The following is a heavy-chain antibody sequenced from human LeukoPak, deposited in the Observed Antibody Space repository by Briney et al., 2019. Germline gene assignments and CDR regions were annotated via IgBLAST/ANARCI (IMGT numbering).Heavy chain of an antibody. CDR3: ARDGGYYDSSGYYYYFDY. Sequence: SETLSLTCTVSGGSISSSSYYWGWIRQPPGKGLEWIGSIYYSGSTYYNPSLKSRVTISVDTSKNQFSLKLSSVTAADTAVYYCARDGGYYDSSGYYYYFDYWGQGTLVTVSS. V-gene: IGHV4-39*07. CDR1: GGSISSSSYY. D-gene: IGHD3-22*01. J-gene: IGHJ4*02. CDR2: IYYSGST.